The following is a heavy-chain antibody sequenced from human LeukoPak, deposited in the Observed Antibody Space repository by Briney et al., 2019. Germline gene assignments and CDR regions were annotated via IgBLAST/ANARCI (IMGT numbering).Heavy chain of an antibody. D-gene: IGHD3-10*01. V-gene: IGHV1-2*02. Sequence: ASVKVSCKASGYTFTGYYMHWVRQAPGQGLEWMGWINPNSGGTNYAQKFQGRVTMTRDTSISTAYMELSRLRSDDTAVYYCARIYFGSGSFAFDIWGQGTMVTVSS. CDR1: GYTFTGYY. CDR2: INPNSGGT. J-gene: IGHJ3*02. CDR3: ARIYFGSGSFAFDI.